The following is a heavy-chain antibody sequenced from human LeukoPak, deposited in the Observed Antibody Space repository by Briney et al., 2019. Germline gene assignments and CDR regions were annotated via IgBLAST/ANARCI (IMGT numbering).Heavy chain of an antibody. V-gene: IGHV4-39*01. J-gene: IGHJ4*02. D-gene: IGHD6-19*01. CDR2: INHSGST. CDR3: ARHVSMRGWPPVAVPFDY. CDR1: GGSISSSSYY. Sequence: SETLSLTCTVSGGSISSSSYYWSWIRQPPGKGLEWIGEINHSGSTNYNPSLKSRVTISVDTSKNQFSLKLSSVTAADTAVYYCARHVSMRGWPPVAVPFDYWGQGTLVTVSS.